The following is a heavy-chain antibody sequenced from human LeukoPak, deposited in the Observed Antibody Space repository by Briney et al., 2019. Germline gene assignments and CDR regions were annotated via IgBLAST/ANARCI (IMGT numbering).Heavy chain of an antibody. CDR2: IYYSGST. J-gene: IGHJ6*02. Sequence: SEPLSLTCTVSGGSISSYYWSWIRQPPGKGLEWIGYIYYSGSTNYNPSLKSRVTISVDTSKNQFSLKLSSVTAADTAVYYCARQSRGNSSGYYGSSYYYYGMDVWGQGTTVTVSS. CDR3: ARQSRGNSSGYYGSSYYYYGMDV. CDR1: GGSISSYY. D-gene: IGHD3-22*01. V-gene: IGHV4-59*08.